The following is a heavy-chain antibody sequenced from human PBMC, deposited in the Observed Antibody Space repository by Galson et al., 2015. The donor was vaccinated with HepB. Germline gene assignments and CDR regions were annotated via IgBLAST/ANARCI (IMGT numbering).Heavy chain of an antibody. V-gene: IGHV3-74*01. CDR1: GLTFSSYW. CDR3: AREGVQH. Sequence: SLRLSCAGSGLTFSSYWMYWVRQAPGKGLVWVSRINSDGRITSYADSVKGRLTVSRDNAKNTLYLQMNSLRAEDTAVYYCAREGVQHWGLGTLVTVSS. J-gene: IGHJ1*01. CDR2: INSDGRIT.